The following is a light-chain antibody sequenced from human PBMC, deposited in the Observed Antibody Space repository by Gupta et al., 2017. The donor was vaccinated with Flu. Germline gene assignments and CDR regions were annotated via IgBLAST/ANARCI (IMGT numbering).Light chain of an antibody. CDR1: SSDIGSYNY. Sequence: QSALTQPASVSGSPGQSITISCTGTSSDIGSYNYVSWYQQHPGQAPKLLIYGVTKRSSGVSNRLSASKSGETASLTISGLKAEEEADYYCSSCISSSTLVFGGGTKLTVL. J-gene: IGLJ2*01. CDR3: SSCISSSTLV. V-gene: IGLV2-14*01. CDR2: GVT.